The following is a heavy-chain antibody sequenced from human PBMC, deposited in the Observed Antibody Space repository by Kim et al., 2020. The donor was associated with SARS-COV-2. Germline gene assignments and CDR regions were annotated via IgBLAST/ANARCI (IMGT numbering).Heavy chain of an antibody. J-gene: IGHJ4*02. CDR3: ARLRFLEWHVFDY. V-gene: IGHV4-39*01. D-gene: IGHD3-3*01. Sequence: SNPSLKSRVTISVDTSKNQFSLKLSSVTAADTAVYYCARLRFLEWHVFDYWGQGTLVTVSS.